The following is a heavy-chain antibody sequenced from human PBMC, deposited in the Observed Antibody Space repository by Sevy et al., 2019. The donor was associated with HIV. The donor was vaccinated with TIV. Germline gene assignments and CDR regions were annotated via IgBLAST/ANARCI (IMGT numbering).Heavy chain of an antibody. CDR2: ISYDGTSE. Sequence: GGSLRLSCAASGFTFSAHAMHWVRQAPGKGLEWVAVISYDGTSEYYADSVRGRCTISRDISRNTLYLQMNGLGAEDTAAYYCAGDAGFSVVWYSSNYWGHGTLVTVSS. V-gene: IGHV3-30-3*01. J-gene: IGHJ4*01. CDR1: GFTFSAHA. CDR3: AGDAGFSVVWYSSNY. D-gene: IGHD2-21*02.